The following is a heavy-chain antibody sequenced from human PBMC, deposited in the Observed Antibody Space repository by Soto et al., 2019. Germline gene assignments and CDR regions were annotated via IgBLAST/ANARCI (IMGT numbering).Heavy chain of an antibody. D-gene: IGHD3-10*01. V-gene: IGHV4-4*07. Sequence: GSLRSRNCGWIRQPAGKGLEWIWRIYTSGSTTYNPSLKSRVTMSVDTSKNQFSLKLSSVTAADTAVYYCARGFINSFDPWGQGTLVTVS. CDR1: GSLRSRN. CDR2: IYTSGST. CDR3: ARGFINSFDP. J-gene: IGHJ5*02.